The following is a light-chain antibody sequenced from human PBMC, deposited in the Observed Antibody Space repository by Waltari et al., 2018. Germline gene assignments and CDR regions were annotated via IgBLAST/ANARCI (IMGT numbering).Light chain of an antibody. CDR3: QQRSSWPPFT. CDR1: QSVGID. J-gene: IGKJ3*01. CDR2: DAS. Sequence: EIVLTQSPATLSLSTGERATLSCRASQSVGIDLGWYQQKPGQAPTLLIYDASIRAAGIPARFSGSGSGTDFTLAISSLEPEDFAVYYCQQRSSWPPFTFGPGTKVEIK. V-gene: IGKV3-11*01.